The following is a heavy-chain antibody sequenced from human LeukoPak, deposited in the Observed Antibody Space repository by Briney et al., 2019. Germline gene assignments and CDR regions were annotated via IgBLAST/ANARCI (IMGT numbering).Heavy chain of an antibody. J-gene: IGHJ4*02. D-gene: IGHD2-2*01. CDR3: ARDLSRGYCSSTSCYAFDY. Sequence: SVKVSCKASGGTFSSYTISWVRQAPGQGIEWMGGIIPILGIAKYAQKFQGRVTITAHKSTSTAYMELSSLRSEDTAVYYCARDLSRGYCSSTSCYAFDYWGQGTLVTVSS. CDR2: IIPILGIA. CDR1: GGTFSSYT. V-gene: IGHV1-69*02.